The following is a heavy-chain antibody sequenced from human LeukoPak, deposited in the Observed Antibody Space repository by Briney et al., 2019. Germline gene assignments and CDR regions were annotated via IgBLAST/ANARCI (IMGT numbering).Heavy chain of an antibody. CDR3: ARVGGSASTLSAFDV. V-gene: IGHV4-4*07. CDR2: IYTSGST. CDR1: GGSFSSYY. Sequence: SETLFLTCTVSGGSFSSYYWSWIRQPAGKGLEWIGRIYTSGSTNYNPSLKSRVTISVDKSKNQFSLKLKSLTAADTAVYYCARVGGSASTLSAFDVWGQGTMVTVSS. J-gene: IGHJ3*01. D-gene: IGHD2-15*01.